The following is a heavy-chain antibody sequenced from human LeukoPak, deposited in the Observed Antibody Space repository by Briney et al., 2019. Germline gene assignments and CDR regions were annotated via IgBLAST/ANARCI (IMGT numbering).Heavy chain of an antibody. CDR3: ARGLIEMATDAFDI. CDR2: INHSGST. CDR1: GGSISSYY. J-gene: IGHJ3*02. Sequence: PSGTLSLTCSVSGGSISSYYWSWIRQPPGKGLEWIGEINHSGSTNYNPSLKSRVTISVDTSKNQFSLKLSSVTAADTAVYYCARGLIEMATDAFDIWGQGTMVTVSS. D-gene: IGHD5-24*01. V-gene: IGHV4-34*01.